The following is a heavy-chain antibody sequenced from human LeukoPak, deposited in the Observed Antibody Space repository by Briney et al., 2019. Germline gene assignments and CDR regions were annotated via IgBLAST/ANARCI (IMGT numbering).Heavy chain of an antibody. CDR1: GGSISSGSYD. CDR2: IYTSGST. Sequence: SQTLSLTCTVSGGSISSGSYDWGWIRQPAGKGLEWIGRIYTSGSTNYNPSLKSRVTISVDTSKNQFSLKLSSVTAADTAVYYCARSRVVPAANPSDAFDIWGQGTMVTVSS. V-gene: IGHV4-61*02. CDR3: ARSRVVPAANPSDAFDI. D-gene: IGHD2-2*01. J-gene: IGHJ3*02.